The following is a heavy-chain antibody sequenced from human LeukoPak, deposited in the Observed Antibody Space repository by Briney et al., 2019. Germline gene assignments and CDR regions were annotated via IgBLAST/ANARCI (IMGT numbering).Heavy chain of an antibody. Sequence: GASVKVSCKASGGTFSSYAISWVRQAPGQGLEWMGGIIPIFGTANYAQKFQGRVTITADESTSTAYMELSSLRSEDTAVYYCAGGGDYTGNWALSSSALNWFDPWGQGTLVTVSS. V-gene: IGHV1-69*13. CDR2: IIPIFGTA. CDR1: GGTFSSYA. J-gene: IGHJ5*02. CDR3: AGGGDYTGNWALSSSALNWFDP. D-gene: IGHD4-11*01.